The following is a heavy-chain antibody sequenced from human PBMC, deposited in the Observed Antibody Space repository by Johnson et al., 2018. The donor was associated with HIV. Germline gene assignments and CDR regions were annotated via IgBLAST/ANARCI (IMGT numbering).Heavy chain of an antibody. V-gene: IGHV3-23*04. J-gene: IGHJ3*02. CDR2: ISGSGGST. CDR1: GFIFSNYA. Sequence: VQLVESGGGVVQPGRSLRLSCGASGFIFSNYAMSWVRQAPGKGLEWVSGISGSGGSTYYADSVKGRFTISRDNAKNSLYLQMNSLRAEDTAVYYCAREGGIAAAGTDAFDIWGQGTMVTVSS. CDR3: AREGGIAAAGTDAFDI. D-gene: IGHD6-13*01.